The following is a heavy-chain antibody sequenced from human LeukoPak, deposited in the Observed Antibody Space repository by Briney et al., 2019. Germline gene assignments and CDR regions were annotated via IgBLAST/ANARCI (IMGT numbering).Heavy chain of an antibody. J-gene: IGHJ6*03. Sequence: ASVKVSCKASGYTFTSYYMHWVRQAPGQGLEWMGIIKPSGGSTSYAQKFQGRVTMTRDTSTSTVYMELSSLRSEDTAVYYCARRYGGNSGLHYYYYMDVWGKGTTVTVSS. V-gene: IGHV1-46*01. CDR2: IKPSGGST. CDR3: ARRYGGNSGLHYYYYMDV. CDR1: GYTFTSYY. D-gene: IGHD4-23*01.